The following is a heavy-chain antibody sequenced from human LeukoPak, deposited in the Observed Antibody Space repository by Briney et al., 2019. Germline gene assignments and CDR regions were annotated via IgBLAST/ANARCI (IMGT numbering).Heavy chain of an antibody. CDR3: ARAIGELLSYFDY. CDR2: ISSSSSTI. D-gene: IGHD3-10*01. V-gene: IGHV3-48*01. J-gene: IGHJ4*02. CDR1: GFTFSSYS. Sequence: PGGSLRLSCAASGFTFSSYSMNWARQAPGKGLEWVSYISSSSSTIYYADSVKGRFTISRDNAKNSLYLQMNSLRAEDTAVYYCARAIGELLSYFDYWGQGTLVTVSS.